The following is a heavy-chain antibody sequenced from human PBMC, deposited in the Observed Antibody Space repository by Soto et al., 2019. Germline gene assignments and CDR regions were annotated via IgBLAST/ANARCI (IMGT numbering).Heavy chain of an antibody. D-gene: IGHD5-12*01. CDR3: ARDRGGWLQSADY. CDR2: ISYDGGNK. Sequence: GGSLRRSCAASGFTFSSYAMHWVRQASGKGLECVAVISYDGGNKYYADSVKGRFTISRDNSKNTLYLQMNSLRAEDTAVYYCARDRGGWLQSADYWGQGT. CDR1: GFTFSSYA. V-gene: IGHV3-30-3*01. J-gene: IGHJ4*02.